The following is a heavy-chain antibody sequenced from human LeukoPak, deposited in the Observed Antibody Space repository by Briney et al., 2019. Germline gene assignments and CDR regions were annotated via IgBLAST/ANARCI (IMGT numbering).Heavy chain of an antibody. V-gene: IGHV1-2*02. CDR2: INPNSGGT. J-gene: IGHJ3*02. CDR1: GYAFTTYY. CDR3: ARFGGPIVVVVAAINGIDAFDI. Sequence: GASVKVSCKASGYAFTTYYMHWVRQAPGQGLEWMGWINPNSGGTNYAQKFQGRVTMTRDTSISTAYMELSRLRSDDTAVYYCARFGGPIVVVVAAINGIDAFDIWGQGTMVTVSS. D-gene: IGHD2-15*01.